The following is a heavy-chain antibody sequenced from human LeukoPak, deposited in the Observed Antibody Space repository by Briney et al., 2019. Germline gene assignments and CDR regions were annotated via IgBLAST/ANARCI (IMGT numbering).Heavy chain of an antibody. D-gene: IGHD4-11*01. J-gene: IGHJ4*02. Sequence: ASVKVSCKTSGYKFKTFGISWVRQAPGQGPEWMGWIRADKGKTDYAQKFQDRVTSTIDTSTSTAYMELRSLTSDDTATYYCARDRSNSDFWGQGTLVTVS. CDR2: IRADKGKT. CDR3: ARDRSNSDF. V-gene: IGHV1-18*01. CDR1: GYKFKTFG.